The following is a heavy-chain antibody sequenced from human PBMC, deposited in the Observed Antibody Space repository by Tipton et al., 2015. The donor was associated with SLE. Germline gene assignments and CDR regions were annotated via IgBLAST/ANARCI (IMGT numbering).Heavy chain of an antibody. CDR1: GFTFSSYG. V-gene: IGHV3-21*01. CDR3: ARGRAGIAVAGTGFDY. Sequence: SGFTFSSYGMHWVRQAPGKGLEWVSAISGSGGSTYYADSVKGRFTISRDNAKNSLYLQMNSLRAEDTAVYYCARGRAGIAVAGTGFDYWGQGTLVTVSS. CDR2: ISGSGGST. J-gene: IGHJ4*02. D-gene: IGHD6-19*01.